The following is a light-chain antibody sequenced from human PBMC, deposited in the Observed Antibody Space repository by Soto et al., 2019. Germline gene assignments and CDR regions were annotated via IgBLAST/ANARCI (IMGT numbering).Light chain of an antibody. V-gene: IGLV2-11*01. Sequence: QSALTQPRSVSGSPGQSLTISCTGSSSDVGDYKYVSWYQQHPGKAPKLIIYDVSRRPSGVPDRFSGSNSGNTASLTISGLQPEDEADYYCCSKAGTYTSVVFGGGTQLTVL. J-gene: IGLJ2*01. CDR1: SSDVGDYKY. CDR2: DVS. CDR3: CSKAGTYTSVV.